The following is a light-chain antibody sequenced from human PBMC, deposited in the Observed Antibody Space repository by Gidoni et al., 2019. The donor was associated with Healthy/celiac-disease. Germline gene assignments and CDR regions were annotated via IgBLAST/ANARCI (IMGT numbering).Light chain of an antibody. CDR1: QDISNY. CDR2: DAS. J-gene: IGKJ2*01. V-gene: IGKV1-33*01. CDR3: QQYDNLPRRT. Sequence: DIQMTQSTSSLSASVGDRVTITCQASQDISNYLNWYQQKPGKAPKLLIDDASNLETGVPSSFSGSGSGTDFTFTISSLQPDDITTYYCQQYDNLPRRTFGQGTKLEIK.